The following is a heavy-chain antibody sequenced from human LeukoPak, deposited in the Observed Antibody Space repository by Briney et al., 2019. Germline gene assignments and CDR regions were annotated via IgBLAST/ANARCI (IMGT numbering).Heavy chain of an antibody. CDR1: GYSISSGYY. J-gene: IGHJ1*01. V-gene: IGHV4-38-2*02. D-gene: IGHD3-10*01. CDR2: IYYSGST. Sequence: SETLSLTCTVSGYSISSGYYWGWIRQPPGKGLEWIGSIYYSGSTYYNPSLKSRVTISVDTSKNQFSLKLSSVTAADTAVYYCARGSGTYEHWGQGTLVTVSS. CDR3: ARGSGTYEH.